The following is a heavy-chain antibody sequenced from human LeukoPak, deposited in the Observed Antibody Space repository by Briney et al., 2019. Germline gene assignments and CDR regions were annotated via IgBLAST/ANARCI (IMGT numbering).Heavy chain of an antibody. V-gene: IGHV3-33*08. CDR1: GFTFINYG. D-gene: IGHD5-24*01. J-gene: IGHJ4*02. Sequence: GGSLRLSCAASGFTFINYGMHWVRQAPGKGLEWVAVIWYDGSNKYYADSVKGRFTISRDNSKNTLYLQMNSLRAEDTAVYYCARGGWLQDRRIDYWGQGTLVTVSS. CDR2: IWYDGSNK. CDR3: ARGGWLQDRRIDY.